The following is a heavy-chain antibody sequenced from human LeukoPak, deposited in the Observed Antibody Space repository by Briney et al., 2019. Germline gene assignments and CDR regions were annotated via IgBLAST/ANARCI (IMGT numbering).Heavy chain of an antibody. CDR1: GITLSNYA. CDR2: ISESGGST. Sequence: GGSLRLSCVVSGITLSNYAMSWVRQAPGKGLEWVSGISESGGSTNYADSVKGRFTISRDNSMNTVYLQMNSLRAEDTAVYFCAKRGIVIRGVLIIGFHKEAYYFDYWGQGILVSVSS. CDR3: AKRGIVIRGVLIIGFHKEAYYFDY. J-gene: IGHJ4*02. V-gene: IGHV3-23*01. D-gene: IGHD3-10*01.